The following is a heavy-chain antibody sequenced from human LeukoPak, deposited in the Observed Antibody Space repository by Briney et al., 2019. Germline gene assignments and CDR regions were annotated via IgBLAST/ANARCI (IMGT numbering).Heavy chain of an antibody. CDR1: GGSISSGGYS. CDR2: IYYSGST. CDR3: AREAAVAGTLGY. D-gene: IGHD6-19*01. V-gene: IGHV4-30-2*05. J-gene: IGHJ4*02. Sequence: SQTLSLTCAVSGGSISSGGYSWSWIRQPPGKGLEWIGYIYYSGSTYYNPSLKSRVTISVDTSKNQFSLKLSSVTAADTAVYYCAREAAVAGTLGYWGQGTLVTVSS.